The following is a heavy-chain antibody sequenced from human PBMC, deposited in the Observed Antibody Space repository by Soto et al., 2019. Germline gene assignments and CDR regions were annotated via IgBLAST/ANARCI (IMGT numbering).Heavy chain of an antibody. Sequence: EVQLLESGGGLVQPGGSLRLSCAASGFTFGSYAMTWVRQAPGKGLEWVSAISFGGGSTYYADSVKGRFTISRDNSKNTLYRQMTSLRAEDTAIYYCATASFRSGIAVAGNYWGQGTLVTVSS. CDR1: GFTFGSYA. D-gene: IGHD6-19*01. V-gene: IGHV3-23*01. J-gene: IGHJ4*02. CDR3: ATASFRSGIAVAGNY. CDR2: ISFGGGST.